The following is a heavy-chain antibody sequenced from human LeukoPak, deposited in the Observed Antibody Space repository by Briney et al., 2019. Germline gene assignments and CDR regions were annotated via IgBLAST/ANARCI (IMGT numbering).Heavy chain of an antibody. D-gene: IGHD3-10*01. Sequence: GGSLRLSCAASGFTFSCYAMLGVRQAPGKGLEGVPVISYDGSNKYHADSVKGRFTISSDNSKNTLYMQMNSLRAEDTAVYYCARDRLGSGSSSYYYYYGMDVWGQGTTVTVSS. CDR2: ISYDGSNK. CDR3: ARDRLGSGSSSYYYYYGMDV. CDR1: GFTFSCYA. V-gene: IGHV3-30*04. J-gene: IGHJ6*02.